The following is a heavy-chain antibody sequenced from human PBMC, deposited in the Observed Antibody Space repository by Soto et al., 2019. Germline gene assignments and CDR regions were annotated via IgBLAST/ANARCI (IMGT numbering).Heavy chain of an antibody. Sequence: GGSLRLSCAASGFTFSSYSMNWVRQAPGKGLEWVSYISSSSSTIYYADSVKGRFTISRDNPKNSLYLQMNSLRDEDTAVYYCASRYLGYCSSTSCYRPDYWGQGTLVTVSS. CDR2: ISSSSSTI. D-gene: IGHD2-2*01. V-gene: IGHV3-48*02. CDR1: GFTFSSYS. CDR3: ASRYLGYCSSTSCYRPDY. J-gene: IGHJ4*02.